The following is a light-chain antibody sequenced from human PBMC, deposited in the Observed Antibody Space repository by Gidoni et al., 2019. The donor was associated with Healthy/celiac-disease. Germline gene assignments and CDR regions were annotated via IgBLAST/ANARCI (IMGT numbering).Light chain of an antibody. CDR3: AAWDDSLSGRV. J-gene: IGLJ3*02. Sequence: QSVLPQPPSASGTPGQRFTISCSGSSSHIGSNYVYWYQQLPGTAPKLLIYRNNQRPSGVPDRFSGSKSGTSASLAISGLRSEDEADYYCAAWDDSLSGRVFGGGTKLTVL. V-gene: IGLV1-47*01. CDR2: RNN. CDR1: SSHIGSNY.